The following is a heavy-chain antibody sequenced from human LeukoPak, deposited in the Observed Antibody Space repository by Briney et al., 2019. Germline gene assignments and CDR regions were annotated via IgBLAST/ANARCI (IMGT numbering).Heavy chain of an antibody. V-gene: IGHV3-21*01. Sequence: GGSLRLSCAASGFTFSSYSMNWVRQAPGKGLEWVSSICSSSSYIYYADSVKGRFTISRDNAKNSLYLQMNRLRAEDTAVYYCARDPAMVTIYYYYMDVWGKGTTVTVSS. CDR2: ICSSSSYI. J-gene: IGHJ6*03. CDR3: ARDPAMVTIYYYYMDV. CDR1: GFTFSSYS. D-gene: IGHD5-18*01.